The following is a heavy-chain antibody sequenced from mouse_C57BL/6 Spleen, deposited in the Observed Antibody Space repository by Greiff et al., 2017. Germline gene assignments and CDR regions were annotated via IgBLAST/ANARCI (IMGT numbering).Heavy chain of an antibody. CDR1: GFTFSDYG. CDR3: VSVLGNWYFDV. V-gene: IGHV5-15*01. CDR2: ISNLAYSI. J-gene: IGHJ1*03. Sequence: EVQLVESGGGLVQPGGSLKLSCAASGFTFSDYGMAWVRQAPRKGPVWVAFISNLAYSIYYADTVTGRFTISRENAQNTLYLKMISLRSEDTAMYYCVSVLGNWYFDVWGTGTTVTVSS. D-gene: IGHD4-1*01.